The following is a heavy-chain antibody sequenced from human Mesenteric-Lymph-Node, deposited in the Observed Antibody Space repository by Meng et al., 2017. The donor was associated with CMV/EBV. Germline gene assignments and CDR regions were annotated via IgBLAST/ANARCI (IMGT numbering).Heavy chain of an antibody. V-gene: IGHV3-30*02. J-gene: IGHJ4*02. CDR2: IRNDGSNT. CDR3: AKAPGNGGDNGVNY. CDR1: GFTFSAYG. D-gene: IGHD2-21*02. Sequence: GESLKISCAASGFTFSAYGMHWFRQAPGKGLEWVAVIRNDGSNTDYGDSVKGRFTISRDKSKNTLYLQMDRLRAEDTAVYYCAKAPGNGGDNGVNYWGQGTMVTVSS.